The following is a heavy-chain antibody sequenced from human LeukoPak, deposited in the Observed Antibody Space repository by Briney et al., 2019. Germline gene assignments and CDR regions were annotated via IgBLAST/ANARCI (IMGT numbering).Heavy chain of an antibody. CDR2: IRSSDGRT. V-gene: IGHV3-23*01. J-gene: IGHJ4*02. CDR1: GFTFSSYA. D-gene: IGHD5-18*01. Sequence: GGSLRLSCAASGFTFSSYAMNWVRQAPGKGLEWVSAIRSSDGRTYYADSVRGRFTISRDNSKNTLYLQMNSLRAEDTAVYYCARQGYSSGLPSYFDWWGQGTLVTVSS. CDR3: ARQGYSSGLPSYFDW.